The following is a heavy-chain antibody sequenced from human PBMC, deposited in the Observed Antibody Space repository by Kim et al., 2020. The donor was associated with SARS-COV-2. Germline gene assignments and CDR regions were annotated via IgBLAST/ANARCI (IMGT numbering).Heavy chain of an antibody. Sequence: GGSLRLSCAASGFTFSSYDMHWVRQATGKGLEWVSAIGTAGDPYYPGSVKGRFTISRENAKNSLYLQMNSLRAGDTAVYYCARGLSRGFGESPGAFDIWGQGTMVTVSS. D-gene: IGHD3-10*01. J-gene: IGHJ3*02. CDR3: ARGLSRGFGESPGAFDI. CDR2: IGTAGDP. CDR1: GFTFSSYD. V-gene: IGHV3-13*05.